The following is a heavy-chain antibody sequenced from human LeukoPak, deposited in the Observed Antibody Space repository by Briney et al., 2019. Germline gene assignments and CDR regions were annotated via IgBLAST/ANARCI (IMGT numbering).Heavy chain of an antibody. V-gene: IGHV4-4*02. D-gene: IGHD3-10*01. CDR1: GGSISSSNW. CDR3: ARDVSVYGSGRTHDAFDI. J-gene: IGHJ3*02. Sequence: PSGTLSLTCAVSGGSISSSNWWSWVRQPPGKGLEWIGEIYHSGSTNYNPSLKSRVTISVDKSKNQFSLKLSSVTAADTAVYYCARDVSVYGSGRTHDAFDIWGQGTMVTVSS. CDR2: IYHSGST.